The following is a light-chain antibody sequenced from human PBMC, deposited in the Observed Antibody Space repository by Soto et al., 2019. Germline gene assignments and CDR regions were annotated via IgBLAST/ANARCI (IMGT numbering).Light chain of an antibody. CDR3: QSDDSSLIVLYV. Sequence: QSVLTQPPSVSGAPGQRVTISCNGSSSNIGAGYDVHWYQQLPGTAPKLLIYGNSNRPSGVPDRFSGSKSGTSASLAITELQPEDEADYYCQSDDSSLIVLYVCGTGTKVTVL. J-gene: IGLJ1*01. CDR1: SSNIGAGYD. CDR2: GNS. V-gene: IGLV1-40*01.